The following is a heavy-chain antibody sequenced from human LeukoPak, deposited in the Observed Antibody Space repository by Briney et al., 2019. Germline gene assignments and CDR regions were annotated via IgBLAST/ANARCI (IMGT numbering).Heavy chain of an antibody. D-gene: IGHD3-10*01. V-gene: IGHV5-10-1*01. Sequence: GESLKISCKGSGYSFTNYWINLVRQMPGKGLEWMGRIDPTDSYTNYSPSFQGHVTISADKSISTAYLQWSSLKASDTAMYYCARHSRPSMVRGAAGGMDVWGQGTTVIVSS. J-gene: IGHJ6*02. CDR3: ARHSRPSMVRGAAGGMDV. CDR2: IDPTDSYT. CDR1: GYSFTNYW.